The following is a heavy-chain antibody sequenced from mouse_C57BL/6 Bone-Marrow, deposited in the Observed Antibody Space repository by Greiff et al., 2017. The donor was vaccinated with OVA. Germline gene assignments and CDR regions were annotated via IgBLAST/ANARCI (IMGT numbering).Heavy chain of an antibody. Sequence: EVQLQQSGPVLVKPGASVKMSCKASGYTFTDYYMNWVKQSHGKSLEWIGVINPYNGGTTYNQKFKGKATLTVDKSSSTAYMELNSLTSEDSAVYYCARGDYVSSGGFAYWGQGTLVTVSA. J-gene: IGHJ3*01. CDR2: INPYNGGT. CDR3: ARGDYVSSGGFAY. CDR1: GYTFTDYY. V-gene: IGHV1-19*01. D-gene: IGHD1-1*01.